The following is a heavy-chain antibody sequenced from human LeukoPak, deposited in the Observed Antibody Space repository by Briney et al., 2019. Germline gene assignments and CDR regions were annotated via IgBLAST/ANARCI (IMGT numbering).Heavy chain of an antibody. CDR2: IFNSGST. CDR3: ARDRGTAGHYFDY. CDR1: GGSISNTNW. Sequence: SEALSLTCGVSGGSISNTNWWIWARQPPGKGLEWIGEIFNSGSTNYNPSLESRVSISVDKSKNQFSLRLTSVTAADTAVYYCARDRGTAGHYFDYWGQGTLVTVSS. J-gene: IGHJ4*02. V-gene: IGHV4-4*02. D-gene: IGHD6-19*01.